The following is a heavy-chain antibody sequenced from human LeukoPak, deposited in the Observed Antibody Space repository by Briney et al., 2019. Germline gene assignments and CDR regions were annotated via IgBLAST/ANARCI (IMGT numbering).Heavy chain of an antibody. Sequence: SVKVSCKASGGTFSSYAISWVRQAPGQGLEWMGRIIPILGIANSAQKFQGRVTITADKSTSTAYMELSSLRSEDTAVYYCARDPDQAFYDTSGSFYYWGQGSLVTVSS. V-gene: IGHV1-69*04. CDR2: IIPILGIA. CDR3: ARDPDQAFYDTSGSFYY. D-gene: IGHD3-22*01. J-gene: IGHJ4*02. CDR1: GGTFSSYA.